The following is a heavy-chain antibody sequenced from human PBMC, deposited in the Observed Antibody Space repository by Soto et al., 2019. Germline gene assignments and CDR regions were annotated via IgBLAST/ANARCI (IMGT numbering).Heavy chain of an antibody. CDR1: GGSINVYY. D-gene: IGHD6-13*01. CDR3: ASRHSSPYFDY. CDR2: IYYSGST. Sequence: SETLSLTCTVSGGSINVYYWSWIRQPPGKGLEWIGYIYYSGSTYYNPSLKSRVTISVDTSKNQFSLKLNSVTAADTAVYYCASRHSSPYFDYWGQGTLVTVSS. V-gene: IGHV4-59*06. J-gene: IGHJ4*02.